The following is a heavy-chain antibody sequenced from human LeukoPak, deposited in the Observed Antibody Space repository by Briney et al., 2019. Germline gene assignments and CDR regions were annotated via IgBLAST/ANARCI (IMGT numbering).Heavy chain of an antibody. V-gene: IGHV4-59*01. Sequence: SETLSLTCTVSGGSISSYYWSWIRQPPGKGLEWIGYTYYSGSTNYNPSLKSRVTISVDTSKNQFSLKLSSVTAADTAVYYCARGPPPDLDYWGRGTLVTVSS. J-gene: IGHJ4*02. CDR2: TYYSGST. CDR1: GGSISSYY. CDR3: ARGPPPDLDY.